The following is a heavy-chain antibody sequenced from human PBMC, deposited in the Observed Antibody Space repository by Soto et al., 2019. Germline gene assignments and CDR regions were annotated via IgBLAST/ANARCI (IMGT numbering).Heavy chain of an antibody. CDR3: ARDRKGSNGLTDY. J-gene: IGHJ4*02. D-gene: IGHD3-9*01. V-gene: IGHV4-59*01. Sequence: PSDTLSLTCPVSGVSINCYYWTWIRSPPGKGLEWIGFIYYSGSTNYNPSLQSRVTISLDTYKNQFSLNLSSVTAADTAMYYCARDRKGSNGLTDYWGQGALVNLSS. CDR1: GVSINCYY. CDR2: IYYSGST.